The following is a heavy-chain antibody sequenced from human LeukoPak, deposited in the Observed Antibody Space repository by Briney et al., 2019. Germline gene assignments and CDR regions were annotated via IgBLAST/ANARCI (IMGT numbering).Heavy chain of an antibody. CDR1: GGTFSSYA. J-gene: IGHJ4*02. CDR3: ARDLVSSSSVYFDY. CDR2: IIHILGIA. Sequence: SVKVSCKASGGTFSSYAISWVRQAPGQGLEWMGRIIHILGIANYAQKFQGRVTITADKSTSTAYMELSSLRSEDTAVYYCARDLVSSSSVYFDYWGQGTLVTVSS. V-gene: IGHV1-69*04. D-gene: IGHD6-13*01.